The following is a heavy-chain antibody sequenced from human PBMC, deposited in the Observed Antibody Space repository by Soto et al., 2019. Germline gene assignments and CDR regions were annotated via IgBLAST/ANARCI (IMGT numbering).Heavy chain of an antibody. V-gene: IGHV1-2*02. D-gene: IGHD3-10*01. CDR3: AREPMVRAAHGFDI. CDR2: INPNSVGT. CDR1: GYTFTGHY. J-gene: IGHJ3*02. Sequence: ASVKVSCKASGYTFTGHYMYWVRQAPGQGLEWMGWINPNSVGTNYAQKFQGRVTMTRDTSISTAYMELSRLRSDDTAVYYCAREPMVRAAHGFDIWGQGTMVTVSS.